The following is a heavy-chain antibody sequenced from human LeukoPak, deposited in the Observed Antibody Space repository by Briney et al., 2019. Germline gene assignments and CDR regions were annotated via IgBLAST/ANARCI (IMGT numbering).Heavy chain of an antibody. Sequence: SESLSLTCTVAGGSISSYYWSWIRQPPGKGLEWIGYIYYSGNSNSNPSLKSRVIISIDTSKNHFSLKLNSVTAADTAVYYCVGWYDESRLFWGQGTLVTVSS. D-gene: IGHD2-15*01. CDR3: VGWYDESRLF. J-gene: IGHJ4*02. CDR1: GGSISSYY. V-gene: IGHV4-59*08. CDR2: IYYSGNS.